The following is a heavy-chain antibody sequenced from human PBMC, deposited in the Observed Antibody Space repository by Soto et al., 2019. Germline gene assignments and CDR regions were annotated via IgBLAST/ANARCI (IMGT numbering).Heavy chain of an antibody. Sequence: QVQLLESGGGVVQPGRSLRLSCAASGFTFSSYAMHWVRQAPGKGLEWVAVISYDGSNKYYADSVKGRFTISRDNSKNPLYLQMNSLRAEDTAVYYCARFGQGLSIDSWGQGTLVTVSS. D-gene: IGHD6-19*01. CDR3: ARFGQGLSIDS. CDR2: ISYDGSNK. V-gene: IGHV3-30-3*01. CDR1: GFTFSSYA. J-gene: IGHJ4*02.